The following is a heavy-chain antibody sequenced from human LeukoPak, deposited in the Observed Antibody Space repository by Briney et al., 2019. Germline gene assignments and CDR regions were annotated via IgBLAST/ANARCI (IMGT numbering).Heavy chain of an antibody. CDR1: GDCVSSNGAA. D-gene: IGHD6-13*01. CDR2: TYYRSRWYD. J-gene: IGHJ4*02. CDR3: ARDLRIAAAGIYYFDS. Sequence: SQTLSLTCAISGDCVSSNGAAWIWIRQSPSRGLEWLGRTYYRSRWYDDYADSVKSRITIIPDTSKNQFSLQLNSVTPEDTAVYYCARDLRIAAAGIYYFDSWGQGTLVTVSS. V-gene: IGHV6-1*01.